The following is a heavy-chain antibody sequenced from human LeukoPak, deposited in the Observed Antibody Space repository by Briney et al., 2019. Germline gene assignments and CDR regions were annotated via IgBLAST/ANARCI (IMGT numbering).Heavy chain of an antibody. CDR2: IYYSGST. V-gene: IGHV4-39*07. D-gene: IGHD2-8*01. Sequence: PSETLSLTCTVSGGSISSSSYYWGWIRQPPGKGLEWIGSIYYSGSTYYNPSLKSRVTISVDTSKNQFSLKLSSVTAADTAVYYCARDPPVDEYCTNGVCYNLYWGQGTLVTVSS. CDR1: GGSISSSSYY. J-gene: IGHJ4*02. CDR3: ARDPPVDEYCTNGVCYNLY.